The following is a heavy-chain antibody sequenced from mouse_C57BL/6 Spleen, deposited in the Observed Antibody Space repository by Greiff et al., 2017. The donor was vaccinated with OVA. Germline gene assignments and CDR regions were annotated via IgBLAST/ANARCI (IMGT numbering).Heavy chain of an antibody. Sequence: EVKLMESGPGLVKPSQSLSLTCSVTGYSITSGYYWNWIRQFPGNKLEWMGYISYDGSNNYNPSLKNRISITRDTSKNQFFLKLNSVTTEDTATYYCARWGYDEAWFAYWGQGTLVTVSA. CDR3: ARWGYDEAWFAY. V-gene: IGHV3-6*01. CDR1: GYSITSGYY. J-gene: IGHJ3*01. D-gene: IGHD2-2*01. CDR2: ISYDGSN.